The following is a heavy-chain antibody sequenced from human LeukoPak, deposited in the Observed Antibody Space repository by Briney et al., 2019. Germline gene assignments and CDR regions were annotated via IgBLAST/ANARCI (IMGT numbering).Heavy chain of an antibody. CDR2: ISSSSSYI. J-gene: IGHJ6*02. Sequence: GGSLRLSCAASGFTFSSYSMNWVRQAPGKGLEWVSSISSSSSYIYYADSVKGRFTISRDNAKNSLYLQMNSLRAEDTAVYYCARDANIVVVPAATVAYYYGMDVWGQGTTVTVSS. D-gene: IGHD2-2*01. V-gene: IGHV3-21*01. CDR1: GFTFSSYS. CDR3: ARDANIVVVPAATVAYYYGMDV.